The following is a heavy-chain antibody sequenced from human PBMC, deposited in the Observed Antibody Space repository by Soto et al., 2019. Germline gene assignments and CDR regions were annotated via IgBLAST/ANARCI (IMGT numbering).Heavy chain of an antibody. CDR3: AKDSSGWYGGVYYYYYYMDV. CDR1: GFTFSSYG. J-gene: IGHJ6*03. Sequence: QVQLVESGGGVVQPGRSLRLSCAASGFTFSSYGMHWVRQAPGKGLEWVAVISYDGSNKYYADSVKGRFTISRDNSKNTLYLQMNSLRAEDTAVYYCAKDSSGWYGGVYYYYYYMDVWGKGTTVTVSS. CDR2: ISYDGSNK. D-gene: IGHD6-19*01. V-gene: IGHV3-30*18.